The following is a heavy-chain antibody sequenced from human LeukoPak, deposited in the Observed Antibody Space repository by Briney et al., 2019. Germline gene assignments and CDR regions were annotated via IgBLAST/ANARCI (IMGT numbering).Heavy chain of an antibody. Sequence: GGSLRLSCAASGFIFSRYDMHWVRRTTGKGLEWVSRIGTAGDTNYPGSVKGRFTISRENAKNSLYLQMNSLRVGDTAMYYCARGQPGGFDIWGQGTMVTVSS. J-gene: IGHJ3*02. CDR2: IGTAGDT. CDR3: ARGQPGGFDI. CDR1: GFIFSRYD. D-gene: IGHD3-10*01. V-gene: IGHV3-13*01.